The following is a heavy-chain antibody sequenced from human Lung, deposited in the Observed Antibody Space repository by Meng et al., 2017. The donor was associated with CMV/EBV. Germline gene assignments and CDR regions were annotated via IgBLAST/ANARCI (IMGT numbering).Heavy chain of an antibody. CDR2: IYYSGST. J-gene: IGHJ4*02. Sequence: SXTLSPTCTLSTGSISSYYWSWIRQPPGKGLEWIGYIYYSGSTNYNPSLKSRVTISVDTSKTQFSLKLSSVTAADTAVYYCARTPGGTIFGVVDFDYWGQGTLVTVSS. V-gene: IGHV4-59*01. CDR3: ARTPGGTIFGVVDFDY. D-gene: IGHD3-3*01. CDR1: TGSISSYY.